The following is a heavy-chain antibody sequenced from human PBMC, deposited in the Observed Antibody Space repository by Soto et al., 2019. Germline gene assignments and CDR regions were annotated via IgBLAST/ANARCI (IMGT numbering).Heavy chain of an antibody. J-gene: IGHJ6*02. CDR3: AKVIVLVPAASYGMDV. D-gene: IGHD2-2*01. CDR1: GGSVSDYY. CDR2: IYYNGNN. V-gene: IGHV4-59*02. Sequence: PSETLSLTCTASGGSVSDYYWGWIRQPPGRGLEWIGYIYYNGNNNYNPSLKSRVTLSVDTSKNQFSLKMRSVTAADTAIYYCAKVIVLVPAASYGMDVWGLGTTVTVSS.